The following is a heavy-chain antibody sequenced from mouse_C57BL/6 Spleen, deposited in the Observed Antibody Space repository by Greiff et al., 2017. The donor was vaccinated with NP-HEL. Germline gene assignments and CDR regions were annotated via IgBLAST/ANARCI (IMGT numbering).Heavy chain of an antibody. D-gene: IGHD2-4*01. CDR2: IDPETGGT. Sequence: VQLQQSGAELVRPGASVTLSCKASGYTFTDYEMHWVKQTPVHGLEWIGAIDPETGGTAYNQKFKGKAILTADKSSSTAYMELRSLTSEDSAVYYCTRYDYDRMDYWGQGTSVTVSS. V-gene: IGHV1-15*01. CDR1: GYTFTDYE. CDR3: TRYDYDRMDY. J-gene: IGHJ4*01.